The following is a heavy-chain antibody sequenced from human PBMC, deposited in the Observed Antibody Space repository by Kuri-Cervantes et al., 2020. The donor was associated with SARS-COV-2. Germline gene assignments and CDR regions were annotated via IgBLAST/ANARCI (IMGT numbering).Heavy chain of an antibody. D-gene: IGHD2-2*01. CDR2: INPNSGDT. CDR3: ARAWEVVVVPAAIADDAFDI. J-gene: IGHJ3*02. V-gene: IGHV1-2*02. CDR1: GYTFNGYY. Sequence: ASVKVSCKASGYTFNGYYMHWARQAPGQGLEWMGWINPNSGDTDYAQKFQGRVTMTRDTSISTAYMELSRLRSDDTAVYYCARAWEVVVVPAAIADDAFDIWGQGTMVTVSS.